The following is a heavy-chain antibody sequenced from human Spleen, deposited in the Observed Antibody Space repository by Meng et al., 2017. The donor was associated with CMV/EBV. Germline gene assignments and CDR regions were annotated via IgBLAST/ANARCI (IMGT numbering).Heavy chain of an antibody. J-gene: IGHJ1*01. CDR2: VIPMFYRT. CDR1: GGTFTSYG. D-gene: IGHD5-12*01. CDR3: AAEGVATYTQQ. V-gene: IGHV1-69*06. Sequence: SCKASGGTFTSYGFNWVRQAPGQGLEWMGGVIPMFYRTNYAQKFQGRVTITAYKSSSTSYMDLSSLSSEATAVYYCAAEGVATYTQQWGQGTLVTVSS.